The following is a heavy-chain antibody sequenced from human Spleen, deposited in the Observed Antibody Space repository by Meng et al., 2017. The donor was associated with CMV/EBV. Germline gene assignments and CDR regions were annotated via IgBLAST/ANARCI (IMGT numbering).Heavy chain of an antibody. CDR2: IYYSGST. CDR1: GGSISSSSYY. CDR3: ATEGVIPNTGLDY. D-gene: IGHD2-8*02. Sequence: SETLSLTCTVSGGSISSSSYYWGWIRQPPGKGLEWIGSIYYSGSTYYNPSLKSRATISVDTSKNQFSLHLNSVTPEDTAVYYCATEGVIPNTGLDYWGQGTLVTVSS. J-gene: IGHJ4*02. V-gene: IGHV4-39*07.